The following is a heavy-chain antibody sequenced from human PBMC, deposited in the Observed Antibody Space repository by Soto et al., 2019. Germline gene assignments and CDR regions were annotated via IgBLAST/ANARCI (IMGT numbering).Heavy chain of an antibody. J-gene: IGHJ4*02. CDR3: AHGDTLTNRGCDY. Sequence: QITLKESGPTLVKPTQTLTRTCTFSGFSVRRSGDAVVWIRQPPGKALEWLALIYWDYDKRYSTSLISRLTIARGNSDNQVVLTMNNMDTVDNAKYYCAHGDTLTNRGCDYWGQGTMVTVSS. D-gene: IGHD3-9*01. CDR2: IYWDYDK. V-gene: IGHV2-5*02. CDR1: GFSVRRSGDA.